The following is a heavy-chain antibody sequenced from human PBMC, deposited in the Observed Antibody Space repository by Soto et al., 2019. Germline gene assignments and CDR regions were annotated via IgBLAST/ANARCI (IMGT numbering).Heavy chain of an antibody. CDR2: ISYDGSNK. V-gene: IGHV3-30*18. J-gene: IGHJ4*02. Sequence: QVQLVESGGGVVQPGRSLRLSCAASGFTFSSYGMHWVRQAPGKGLEWVAVISYDGSNKYYADSVKGRFTISRDNSKNTLYLQMNSLRAEDTAVHYCAKDRENYGDYVGSFDYWGQGTLVTVSS. CDR3: AKDRENYGDYVGSFDY. CDR1: GFTFSSYG. D-gene: IGHD4-17*01.